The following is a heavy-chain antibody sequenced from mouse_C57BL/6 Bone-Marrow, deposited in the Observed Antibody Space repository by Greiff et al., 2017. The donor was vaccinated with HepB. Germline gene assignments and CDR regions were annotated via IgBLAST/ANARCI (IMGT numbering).Heavy chain of an antibody. V-gene: IGHV1-84*01. CDR2: IYPGSGNT. CDR1: GYTFTDYY. J-gene: IGHJ2*01. Sequence: LVEPGASVKISCKASGYTFTDYYINWVKQRPGQGLEWIGWIYPGSGNTKYNEKFKGKATLTVDTSSSTAYMQLSSLTSEDSAVYFCARTRGRLRRSYWGQGTTLTVSS. D-gene: IGHD3-2*02. CDR3: ARTRGRLRRSY.